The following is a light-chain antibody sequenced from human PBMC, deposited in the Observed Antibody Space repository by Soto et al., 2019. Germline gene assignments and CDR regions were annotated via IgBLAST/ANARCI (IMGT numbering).Light chain of an antibody. V-gene: IGKV1-39*01. Sequence: DIQMTQSPSSLSASVGDRVTITCRASQSSGTFLNWCQHKAVRAPKVLIYAASNLQSGVPSRFSGSGSGTDFTLSISSLQPEDFATYSCHQTFTTPWTFGQGTKV. CDR1: QSSGTF. CDR3: HQTFTTPWT. J-gene: IGKJ1*01. CDR2: AAS.